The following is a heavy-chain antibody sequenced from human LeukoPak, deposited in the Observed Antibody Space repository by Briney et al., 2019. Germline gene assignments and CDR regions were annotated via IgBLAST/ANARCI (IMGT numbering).Heavy chain of an antibody. CDR1: GGSISSYY. V-gene: IGHV4-59*08. CDR2: IYYSGST. J-gene: IGHJ5*02. CDR3: ARLALYFNGFDR. Sequence: PSETLSLTCTVSGGSISSYYWSWIRQPPGKGLEWIGYIYYSGSTNYNPSLKSRVTISVDTSKNQFSLKLSSVTAADTAVYYCARLALYFNGFDRWGQGTLVTVSS. D-gene: IGHD2-2*02.